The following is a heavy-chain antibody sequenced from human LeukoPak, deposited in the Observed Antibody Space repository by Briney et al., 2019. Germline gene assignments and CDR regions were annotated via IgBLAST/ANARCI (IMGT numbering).Heavy chain of an antibody. CDR2: ISSSGSTV. J-gene: IGHJ4*02. V-gene: IGHV3-11*04. CDR3: GRKRSGWPGHFDY. CDR1: GLTFNDYY. D-gene: IGHD6-19*01. Sequence: GGSLRLSCAASGLTFNDYYVGWIRQAPGKGLEWISYISSSGSTVYFADSLKGRFIISRDNAKNSLYLVMYNFRAEGTAVDYWGRKRSGWPGHFDYWGQGTLVTVAS.